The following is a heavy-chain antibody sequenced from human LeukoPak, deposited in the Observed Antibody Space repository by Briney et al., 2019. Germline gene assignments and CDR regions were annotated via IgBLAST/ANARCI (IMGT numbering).Heavy chain of an antibody. D-gene: IGHD3-22*01. CDR3: ARDNGFDSSGTLGAFDI. CDR2: IYHSGST. J-gene: IGHJ3*02. CDR1: GYSISSGYY. Sequence: SETLSLTCTVSGYSISSGYYWGWIRQPPGKGLEWIGSIYHSGSTYYNPSLKSRVTISVDTSKNQFSLKLSSVTAADTAVYYCARDNGFDSSGTLGAFDIWGQGTMVTVSS. V-gene: IGHV4-38-2*02.